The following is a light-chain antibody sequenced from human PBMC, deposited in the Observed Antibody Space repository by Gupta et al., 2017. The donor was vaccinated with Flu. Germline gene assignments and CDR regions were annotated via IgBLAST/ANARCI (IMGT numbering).Light chain of an antibody. Sequence: ITNSCSGSSVKIGGNSVNWYQQPPRTAPMLLIYNNNPRTSGVPDRFSGAKSETSATPATSGPQSEVEADYYCASSDDSINGGVFGGGTKLTVL. J-gene: IGLJ3*02. CDR1: SVKIGGNS. CDR3: ASSDDSINGGV. CDR2: NNN. V-gene: IGLV1-44*01.